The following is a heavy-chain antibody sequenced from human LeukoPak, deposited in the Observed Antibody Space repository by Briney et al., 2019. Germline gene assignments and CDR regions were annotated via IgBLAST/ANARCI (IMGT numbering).Heavy chain of an antibody. Sequence: ASVKVSCKASGYSFTNFGVGWVRQAPGQGLEWMGWISAYNGDTNYAQKLQGRVTMTTDTSTSTAYMELRSLRSDDTAVYHCARSGDGNWFDPWGQGTLVTVSS. CDR2: ISAYNGDT. CDR3: ARSGDGNWFDP. V-gene: IGHV1-18*01. J-gene: IGHJ5*02. CDR1: GYSFTNFG. D-gene: IGHD3-10*01.